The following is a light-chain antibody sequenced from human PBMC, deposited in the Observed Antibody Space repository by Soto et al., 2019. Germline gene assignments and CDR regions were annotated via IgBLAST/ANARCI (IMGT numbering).Light chain of an antibody. J-gene: IGKJ2*01. CDR3: QQYNTFSPYT. CDR2: KAS. CDR1: QSVSDW. Sequence: DIQMTQSPSTLSASVGDRVTLTCRASQSVSDWLAWYQRKPGKAPKLLIYKASNLESGVPSRFSGSGSGTEFTLTISSLQPDDSATYYCQQYNTFSPYTFGQGTKLEIK. V-gene: IGKV1-5*03.